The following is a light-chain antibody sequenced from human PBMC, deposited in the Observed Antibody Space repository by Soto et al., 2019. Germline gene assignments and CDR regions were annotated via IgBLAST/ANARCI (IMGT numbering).Light chain of an antibody. Sequence: DIQMTQSQSSLSASVGDRVTITCRASQSISSYLIWYQQKPGKAPKVLIYAAYSLQAGVQSRFSGSGSETDFSLTISSLQPEDFSTYYCKQSYSTPRTFGQGTKVDI. J-gene: IGKJ1*01. CDR1: QSISSY. V-gene: IGKV1-39*01. CDR3: KQSYSTPRT. CDR2: AAY.